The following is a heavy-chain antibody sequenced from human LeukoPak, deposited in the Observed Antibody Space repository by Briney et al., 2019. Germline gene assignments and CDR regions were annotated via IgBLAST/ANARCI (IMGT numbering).Heavy chain of an antibody. CDR3: ATTLGCGGDCLGAFDI. CDR2: IYYSGST. CDR1: GGSISSSSYY. D-gene: IGHD2-21*02. Sequence: SETLSLTCTVSGGSISSSSYYWGWIRQPPGKGLEWIGSIYYSGSTYYNPSLKSRVTISVDTSKNQFSLKLSSVTAADTAVYYRATTLGCGGDCLGAFDIWGQGTMVTVSS. V-gene: IGHV4-39*01. J-gene: IGHJ3*02.